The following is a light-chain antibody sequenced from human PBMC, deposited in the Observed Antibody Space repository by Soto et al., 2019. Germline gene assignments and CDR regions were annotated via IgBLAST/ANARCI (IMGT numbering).Light chain of an antibody. J-gene: IGKJ4*01. CDR3: LEYYGAPRS. CDR1: QSLLSGSNNKNY. Sequence: DIVMTQSPDSLAVSLGERATINCKSSQSLLSGSNNKNYLAWYQQKPGQAPKSLMYWASTRESGVPDRFSGSRCGTDIPLTISSLPAEDVAVYYSLEYYGAPRSFGGGTKVEIK. V-gene: IGKV4-1*01. CDR2: WAS.